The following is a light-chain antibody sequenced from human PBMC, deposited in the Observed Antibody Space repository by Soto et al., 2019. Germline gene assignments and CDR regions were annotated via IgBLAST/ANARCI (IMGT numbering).Light chain of an antibody. CDR1: QSLSYW. CDR3: QQYDRFPYT. J-gene: IGKJ2*01. V-gene: IGKV1-5*03. CDR2: KAS. Sequence: DIQMTQSPSTLSASVGDTVTITCRASQSLSYWLAWYQQKPGQAPKLQIHKASTLESGVRSRYSGSGSGTEFHLTISRLQPDDFATFYCQQYDRFPYTFGQGTKLEIK.